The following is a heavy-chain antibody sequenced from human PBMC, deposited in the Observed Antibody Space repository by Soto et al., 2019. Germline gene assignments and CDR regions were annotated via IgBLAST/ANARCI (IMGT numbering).Heavy chain of an antibody. CDR1: GFTFSSYG. J-gene: IGHJ6*02. V-gene: IGHV3-33*01. CDR3: ARDFVPSGYDRYYGMDV. Sequence: PGGSLRLSCAASGFTFSSYGMHWVRQAPGKGLEWVAVIWYDGSNKYYADSVKGRSTISRDNSKNTLYLQMNSLRAEDTAVYYCARDFVPSGYDRYYGMDVWGQGTTVTVSS. CDR2: IWYDGSNK. D-gene: IGHD5-12*01.